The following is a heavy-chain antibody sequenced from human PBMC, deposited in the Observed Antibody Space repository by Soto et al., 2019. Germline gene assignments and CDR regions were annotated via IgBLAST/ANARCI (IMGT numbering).Heavy chain of an antibody. CDR1: GGSISSGGYY. CDR2: IYYSGST. D-gene: IGHD6-13*01. V-gene: IGHV4-31*03. CDR3: ARRIAAAGTQNWFDP. J-gene: IGHJ5*02. Sequence: QVQLQESGPGLVKPSQTLSLTCTVSGGSISSGGYYWSWIRQHPGKGLEWIGYIYYSGSTYYNPSLKSRVTISVDTSKNQFSLKLSSVTAADTAVYYCARRIAAAGTQNWFDPWGQGTLVTVSS.